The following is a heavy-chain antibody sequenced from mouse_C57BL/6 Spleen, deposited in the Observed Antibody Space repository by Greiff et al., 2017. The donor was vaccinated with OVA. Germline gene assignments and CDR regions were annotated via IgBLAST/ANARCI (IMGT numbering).Heavy chain of an antibody. CDR3: ARADDYLDY. V-gene: IGHV1-61*01. D-gene: IGHD2-3*01. CDR2: IYPSDSGT. CDR1: GYTFTSYW. J-gene: IGHJ2*01. Sequence: QVQLQQPGAELVRPGSSVKLSCKASGYTFTSYWMDWVKQRPGQGLEWIGNIYPSDSGTHYNQKFKDKATLTVDKSSSTAYMQLSSLTSEDSAVYYCARADDYLDYWGQGTTLTVSS.